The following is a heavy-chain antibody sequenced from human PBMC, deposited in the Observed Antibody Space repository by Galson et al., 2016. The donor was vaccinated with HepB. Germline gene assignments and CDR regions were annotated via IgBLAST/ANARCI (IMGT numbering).Heavy chain of an antibody. D-gene: IGHD3-22*01. CDR3: ATSYYYDSSGFRDAFDL. V-gene: IGHV1-24*01. Sequence: SVKVSCKVSGYTLTELFMHWVRQAPGKGLEWMGGFDPKDDKTIYAQKFQGRVTMTEDPSTDTAYMELSSLRSEDTAVYFWATSYYYDSSGFRDAFDLWGQGTMVTVSS. J-gene: IGHJ3*01. CDR2: FDPKDDKT. CDR1: GYTLTELF.